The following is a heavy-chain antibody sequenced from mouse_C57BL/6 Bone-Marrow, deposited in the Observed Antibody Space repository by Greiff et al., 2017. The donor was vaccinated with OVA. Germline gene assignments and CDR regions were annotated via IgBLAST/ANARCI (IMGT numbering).Heavy chain of an antibody. J-gene: IGHJ3*01. V-gene: IGHV7-3*01. CDR2: IRNKANGYTT. CDR1: GFTFTDYY. Sequence: DVHLVESGGGLVQPGGSLSLSCAASGFTFTDYYMSWVRQPPGKALEWLGFIRNKANGYTTEYSASVKGRFTISRDNSQSILYLQMNALRAEDSATYYCARSYYSNPLAYWGQGTLVTVSA. CDR3: ARSYYSNPLAY. D-gene: IGHD2-5*01.